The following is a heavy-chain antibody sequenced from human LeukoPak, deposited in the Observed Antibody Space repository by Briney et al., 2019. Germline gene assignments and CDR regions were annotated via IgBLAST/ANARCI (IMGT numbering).Heavy chain of an antibody. CDR1: GYTFTGYY. CDR3: ARDTAMVTYWFDP. CDR2: INPNSGGT. J-gene: IGHJ5*02. D-gene: IGHD5-18*01. V-gene: IGHV1-2*02. Sequence: GASVKVSCKASGYTFTGYYMHWVRQAPGQGLEWMAWINPNSGGTNYAQKFQGRVTMTRDTSISTAYMELSRLRSDDTAVYYCARDTAMVTYWFDPWGQGTLVTVSS.